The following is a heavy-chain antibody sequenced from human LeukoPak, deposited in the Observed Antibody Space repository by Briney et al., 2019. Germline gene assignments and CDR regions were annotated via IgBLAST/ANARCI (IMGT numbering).Heavy chain of an antibody. CDR3: ARGYCSSTSCYGQLIDP. CDR1: GFPFSDYY. D-gene: IGHD2-2*01. Sequence: GGSLRLSCAASGFPFSDYYMSWIRQAPGKGLEWVSYISSSGSTIYYADSVKGRFTIYRDNAKNSLYLQMNSLRAEDTAVYYCARGYCSSTSCYGQLIDPWGQGTLVTVSS. V-gene: IGHV3-11*01. CDR2: ISSSGSTI. J-gene: IGHJ5*02.